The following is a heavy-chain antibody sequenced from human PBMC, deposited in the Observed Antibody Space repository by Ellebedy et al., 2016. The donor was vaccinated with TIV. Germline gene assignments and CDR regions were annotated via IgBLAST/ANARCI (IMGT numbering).Heavy chain of an antibody. J-gene: IGHJ4*02. V-gene: IGHV4-39*01. D-gene: IGHD3-3*01. Sequence: MPSETLSLTCVVSGVSIGDTRYYWAWIRQSPGKGLEWIGSIYYRGLTYESPSFKSRATISVDTSKNQFSLKLSPVTAADTALDYCARHAPSYDFWSSPGFDYWGRGTLLTVSS. CDR3: ARHAPSYDFWSSPGFDY. CDR1: GVSIGDTRYY. CDR2: IYYRGLT.